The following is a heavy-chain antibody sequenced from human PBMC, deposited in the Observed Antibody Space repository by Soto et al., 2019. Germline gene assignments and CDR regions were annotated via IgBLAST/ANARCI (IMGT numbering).Heavy chain of an antibody. CDR1: GYTFTGYY. J-gene: IGHJ6*02. D-gene: IGHD3-10*01. CDR3: ARKGWRMVRGVIKRAQEDYGMDV. CDR2: IIPILGIA. Sequence: VASVKVSCKASGYTFTGYYMHWVRQASGQGLEGMGSIIPILGIANYAQKFQGRVTITADKSTSTAYMELSSLRSEDTAVYYCARKGWRMVRGVIKRAQEDYGMDVWGQGTTVTV. V-gene: IGHV1-69*02.